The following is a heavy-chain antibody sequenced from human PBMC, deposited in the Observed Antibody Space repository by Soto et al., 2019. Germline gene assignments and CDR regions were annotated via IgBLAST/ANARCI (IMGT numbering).Heavy chain of an antibody. CDR2: IIPILGIA. Sequence: SVKVSCKASEGTFSSYTSSWVRQAPGQGLKWMGRIIPILGIANYAQKFQGRVTITADKSTSTAYMELSSLRSEDTAVYYCARRAGYCSSTSCYVSSYFDYWGQGTLVTVSS. J-gene: IGHJ4*02. CDR3: ARRAGYCSSTSCYVSSYFDY. V-gene: IGHV1-69*02. D-gene: IGHD2-2*01. CDR1: EGTFSSYT.